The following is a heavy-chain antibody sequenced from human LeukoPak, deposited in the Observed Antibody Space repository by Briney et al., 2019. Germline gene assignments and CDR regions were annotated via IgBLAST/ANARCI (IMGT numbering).Heavy chain of an antibody. CDR1: GFTFSSYS. CDR2: NSSSSVTM. Sequence: GCSVRLSCAACGFTFSSYSMHGVRQAPGKGREGVSYNSSSSVTMYYTDSVKGRFTISRDNAKHSLYLQMNTVRAEDTAVYYCARDKIVGPTFFDYWGQGTLVTVSS. CDR3: ARDKIVGPTFFDY. V-gene: IGHV3-48*01. D-gene: IGHD1-26*01. J-gene: IGHJ4*02.